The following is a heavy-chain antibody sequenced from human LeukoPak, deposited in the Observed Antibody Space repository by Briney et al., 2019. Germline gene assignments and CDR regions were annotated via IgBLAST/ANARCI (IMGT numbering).Heavy chain of an antibody. CDR3: GVATVRLPNYYGMDV. D-gene: IGHD5-12*01. V-gene: IGHV1-69*13. CDR2: IIPIFGTA. Sequence: ASVKVSCKASGGTFISYAISWVRQAPGQGLEWMGGIIPIFGTANYAQKFQGRVTITADESTSTAYMELSSLRSEDTAVYYCGVATVRLPNYYGMDVWGQGTTVTVSS. CDR1: GGTFISYA. J-gene: IGHJ6*02.